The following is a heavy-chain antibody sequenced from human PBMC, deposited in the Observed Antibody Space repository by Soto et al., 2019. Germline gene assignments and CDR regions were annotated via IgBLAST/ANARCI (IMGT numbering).Heavy chain of an antibody. D-gene: IGHD1-26*01. CDR1: GGSISNYY. CDR2: IYYTGST. J-gene: IGHJ5*02. V-gene: IGHV4-59*08. CDR3: ARRESGSAPGYVSWFDP. Sequence: SETLSLTCTVSGGSISNYYWSWIRQPPRTGLEWIGYIYYTGSTDYNPSLKSRVTISVDKSKNQFSLKLTSVTAADTAVYYCARRESGSAPGYVSWFDPWGQGTLVTVSS.